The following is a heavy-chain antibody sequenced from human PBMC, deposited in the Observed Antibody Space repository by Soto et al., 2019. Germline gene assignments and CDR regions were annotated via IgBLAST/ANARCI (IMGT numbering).Heavy chain of an antibody. Sequence: EVPLVESGGGLVQPGGSLRLSCAASGFTFSSYSMNWVRQAPGKGLKWVSYISSSSSTIYYADSVKGRFTISRDNAKNSLYLQMNSLRDEDTAVYYCARDQGGPYSSGWSDYYYGMDVWGQGTKVTVSS. D-gene: IGHD6-19*01. CDR2: ISSSSSTI. CDR3: ARDQGGPYSSGWSDYYYGMDV. V-gene: IGHV3-48*02. J-gene: IGHJ6*02. CDR1: GFTFSSYS.